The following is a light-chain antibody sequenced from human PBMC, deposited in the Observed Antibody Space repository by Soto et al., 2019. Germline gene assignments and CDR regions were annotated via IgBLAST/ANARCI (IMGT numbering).Light chain of an antibody. CDR2: GAS. CDR1: QRVSSSY. V-gene: IGKV3-20*01. CDR3: QQYGSSPYT. J-gene: IGKJ2*01. Sequence: EMVLTQSPGTLSLSPGERATLSCRASQRVSSSYLAWYQQKPGQAPRLLIYGASRRATGIPDRFSGSGSGTDFTLTISRLEPEDFAVYYWQQYGSSPYTFGPGTKLEIK.